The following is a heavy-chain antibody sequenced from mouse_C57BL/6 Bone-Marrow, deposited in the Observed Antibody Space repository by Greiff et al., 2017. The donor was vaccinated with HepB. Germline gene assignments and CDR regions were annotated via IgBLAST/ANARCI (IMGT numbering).Heavy chain of an antibody. CDR1: GYTFTSYG. CDR3: ARQLGYAMDY. CDR2: IYPRSGNT. V-gene: IGHV1-81*01. Sequence: ESGAELARPGASVKLSCKASGYTFTSYGISWVKQRTGQGLEWIGEIYPRSGNTYYNEKFKGKATLTADKSSSTAYMELRSLTSEDSAVYFCARQLGYAMDYWGQGTSVTVSS. D-gene: IGHD3-1*01. J-gene: IGHJ4*01.